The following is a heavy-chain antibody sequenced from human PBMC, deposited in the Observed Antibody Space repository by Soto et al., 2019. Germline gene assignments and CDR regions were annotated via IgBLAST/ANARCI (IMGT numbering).Heavy chain of an antibody. V-gene: IGHV3-21*01. CDR2: ISSSSSYI. D-gene: IGHD4-4*01. CDR1: GFTFSSYS. Sequence: GGSLRLSCAASGFTFSSYSMNWVRQAPGKGLEWVSSISSSSSYIYYADTVKGRFTISRDNAKNSLYLHMNSLRAEDTAVYYCASLPIPALYSNLMGGYYYYYMDVWGKGTTVTVSS. J-gene: IGHJ6*03. CDR3: ASLPIPALYSNLMGGYYYYYMDV.